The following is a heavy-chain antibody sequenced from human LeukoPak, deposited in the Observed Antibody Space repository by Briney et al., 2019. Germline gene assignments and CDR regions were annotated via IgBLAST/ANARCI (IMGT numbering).Heavy chain of an antibody. CDR2: ISYDGSNK. V-gene: IGHV3-30*04. J-gene: IGHJ4*02. CDR1: GFTFSSYA. CDR3: ARGAEIAAAGVFDY. Sequence: GGSLTLSCAASGFTFSSYAMHWVRQAPGKGLEWVAVISYDGSNKYYADSVKGRFTISRDNSKNTLYLQMNSLRAEDTAVYYCARGAEIAAAGVFDYWGQGTLVTVSS. D-gene: IGHD6-13*01.